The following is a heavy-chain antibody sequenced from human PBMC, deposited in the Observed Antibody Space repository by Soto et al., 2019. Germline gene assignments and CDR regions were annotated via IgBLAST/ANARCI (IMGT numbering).Heavy chain of an antibody. J-gene: IGHJ6*02. CDR2: ISYDGNTK. CDR1: GFTFSSSA. CDR3: TRDILFRGGWKAYMDV. V-gene: IGHV3-30-3*01. Sequence: QAQLVESGGGVVQPGRSLRLSCAASGFTFSSSAMHWVRQAPGKGLDWVAVISYDGNTKYYEDSVRGRFSISRDNSDDPVYLQMNSLRRAYTGLYFWTRDILFRGGWKAYMDVWGQGTTVTFSS. D-gene: IGHD1-1*01.